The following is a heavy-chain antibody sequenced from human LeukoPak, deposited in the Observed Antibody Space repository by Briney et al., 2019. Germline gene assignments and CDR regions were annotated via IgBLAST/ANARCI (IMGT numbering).Heavy chain of an antibody. CDR1: GFTFGRYW. D-gene: IGHD2-8*02. CDR3: ARDLDHHCKGGVCYGWYFDL. Sequence: PGGSLRLSCAASGFTFGRYWMSWVRQAPGKGLEWVANIKQDGSEKYYVDSVKGRFTISRDNAKNSLYLQMNSLRAEDTAVYYCARDLDHHCKGGVCYGWYFDLWGRGTLVTVSS. CDR2: IKQDGSEK. V-gene: IGHV3-7*01. J-gene: IGHJ2*01.